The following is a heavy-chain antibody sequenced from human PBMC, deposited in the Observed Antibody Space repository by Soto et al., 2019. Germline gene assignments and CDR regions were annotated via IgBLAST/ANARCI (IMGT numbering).Heavy chain of an antibody. J-gene: IGHJ6*02. D-gene: IGHD3-3*01. Sequence: ETLSLTCAVSGGSISSSNWWSWVRQAPGKGLEWVANIKQDGSEKYYVDSVKGRFTISRDNAKNSLYLQMNSLRAEDTAVYYCARDYTTITIFGVVPHGPMPVCGQGTTVTVSS. CDR1: GGSISSSNW. V-gene: IGHV3-7*01. CDR2: IKQDGSEK. CDR3: ARDYTTITIFGVVPHGPMPV.